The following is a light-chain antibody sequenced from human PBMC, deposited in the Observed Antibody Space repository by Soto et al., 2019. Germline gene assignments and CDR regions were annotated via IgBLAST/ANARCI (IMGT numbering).Light chain of an antibody. CDR1: ESVSSSY. J-gene: IGKJ4*01. CDR2: GAS. Sequence: EIVLTQSPGTLSLSPGERATLSGRASESVSSSYLAWSQQKPGKAPRLLNYGASRRATGIPDSFSGSGSGTGFTLNISRLEPEDFGVYYCQQYGSSPLTFGGGTKLEIK. V-gene: IGKV3-20*01. CDR3: QQYGSSPLT.